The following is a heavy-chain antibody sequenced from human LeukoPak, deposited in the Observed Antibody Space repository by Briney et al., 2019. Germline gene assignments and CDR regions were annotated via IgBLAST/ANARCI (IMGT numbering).Heavy chain of an antibody. CDR3: ARDAAGRYAEHFQH. CDR1: GFTFSSYS. Sequence: PGGSLRLSCAASGFTFSSYSMHWVRQAPGKGLEWVADICYDGSNKYYADSVKGRFTISRDNAKNTLYLQMNSLRAEDTAVYYWARDAAGRYAEHFQHWGQGTLVTVSS. D-gene: IGHD6-13*01. CDR2: ICYDGSNK. V-gene: IGHV3-33*01. J-gene: IGHJ1*01.